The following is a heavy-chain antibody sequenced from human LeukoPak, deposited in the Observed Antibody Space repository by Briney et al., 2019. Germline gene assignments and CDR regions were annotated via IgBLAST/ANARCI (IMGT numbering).Heavy chain of an antibody. Sequence: GGSLRLSCAASGFTFSSYSVNWVRQAPGKGLEWVSSTSSSSSYIYYADSVKGRFTISRDNAKNSLYLQMNSLRAEDTAVYYCAREVSGWYDYWGQGTLVTVSS. J-gene: IGHJ4*02. CDR2: TSSSSSYI. CDR1: GFTFSSYS. CDR3: AREVSGWYDY. D-gene: IGHD6-19*01. V-gene: IGHV3-21*01.